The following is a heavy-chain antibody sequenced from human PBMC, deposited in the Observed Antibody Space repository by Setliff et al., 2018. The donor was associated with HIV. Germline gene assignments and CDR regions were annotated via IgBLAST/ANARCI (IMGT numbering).Heavy chain of an antibody. Sequence: SSETLSLTCTVSGASSIYYWGWIRQHPGKGLEWIGSVYHSGSTYYNPSLKSRVTISIDTSKNQFSLKLNSVTAADTAVYYCAKDRSGSYRTFDYWGPGILVTVSS. J-gene: IGHJ4*02. CDR1: GASSIYY. CDR3: AKDRSGSYRTFDY. D-gene: IGHD1-26*01. V-gene: IGHV4-39*07. CDR2: VYHSGST.